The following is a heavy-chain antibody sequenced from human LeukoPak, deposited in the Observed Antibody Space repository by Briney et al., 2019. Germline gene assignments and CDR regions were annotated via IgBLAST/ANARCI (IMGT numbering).Heavy chain of an antibody. V-gene: IGHV4-34*01. D-gene: IGHD5-18*01. CDR3: ARVKSGGYSYFGY. J-gene: IGHJ4*02. CDR1: GGSFSGYY. Sequence: PSETLSLTCAVYGGSFSGYYWSWIRQPPGKGLEWIGEINHSGSTNYNPSLKSRVTISVDTSKNQFSLKLSSVTAADTAVYYCARVKSGGYSYFGYWGQGTLVTVSS. CDR2: INHSGST.